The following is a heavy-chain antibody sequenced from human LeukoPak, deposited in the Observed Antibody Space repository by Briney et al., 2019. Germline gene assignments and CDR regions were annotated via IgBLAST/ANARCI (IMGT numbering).Heavy chain of an antibody. CDR2: INSDGSSI. D-gene: IGHD3-3*01. Sequence: GSLRLSCAASGFTFSNYWMHWVRQAPGKGLVWVSRINSDGSSISYADSVKGRFTISRDNAKNTLYLQMNSLRAEDTAVYYCARGSYTIFGMDVWGKGTTVTVSS. CDR1: GFTFSNYW. V-gene: IGHV3-74*01. CDR3: ARGSYTIFGMDV. J-gene: IGHJ6*03.